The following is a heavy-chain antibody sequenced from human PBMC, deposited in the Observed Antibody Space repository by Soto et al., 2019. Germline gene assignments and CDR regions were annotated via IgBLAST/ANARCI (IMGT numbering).Heavy chain of an antibody. CDR3: ASRAARPEVDY. CDR2: IIPIFGTA. J-gene: IGHJ4*02. Sequence: GASVKVSCKASGGTFSSYAISWVRQAPGQGLEWMGGIIPIFGTANYAQKFQGRVTITADESTSTAYMELSSLRSEDTAVYYCASRAARPEVDYWGQGTPVTVSS. CDR1: GGTFSSYA. D-gene: IGHD6-6*01. V-gene: IGHV1-69*13.